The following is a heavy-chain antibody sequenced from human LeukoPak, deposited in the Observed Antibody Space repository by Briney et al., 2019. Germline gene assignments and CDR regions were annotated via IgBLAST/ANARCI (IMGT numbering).Heavy chain of an antibody. Sequence: ASVKVSCKASGYTFTVYYMHWVRQASGQGLEYMGWINPNSGGTNYAQKFQGRVTMTRDTSITTAYMELSRLTSDDTAVYYCARDRGDPYSFDYWGQGTMVTVS. J-gene: IGHJ4*02. CDR2: INPNSGGT. D-gene: IGHD2-21*01. CDR3: ARDRGDPYSFDY. V-gene: IGHV1-2*02. CDR1: GYTFTVYY.